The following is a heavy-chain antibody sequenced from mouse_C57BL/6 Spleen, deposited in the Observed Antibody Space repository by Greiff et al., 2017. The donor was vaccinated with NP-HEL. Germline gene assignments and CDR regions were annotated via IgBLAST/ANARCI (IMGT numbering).Heavy chain of an antibody. Sequence: EVKVEESGGGLVKPGGSLKLSCAASGFTFSSYTMSWVRQTPEKRLEWVATISGGGGNTYYPDSVKGRFTISRDNAKNTLYLQMSSLRSEDTALYYCARVGWLLGRHFDYWGQGTTLTVSS. J-gene: IGHJ2*01. CDR1: GFTFSSYT. CDR2: ISGGGGNT. D-gene: IGHD2-3*01. V-gene: IGHV5-9*01. CDR3: ARVGWLLGRHFDY.